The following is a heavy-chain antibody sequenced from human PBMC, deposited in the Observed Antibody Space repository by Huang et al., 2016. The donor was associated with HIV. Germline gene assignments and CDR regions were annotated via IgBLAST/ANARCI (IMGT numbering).Heavy chain of an antibody. Sequence: QVQLVQSAAEVKKPGSSVKVSCEASGGPFSSYAISWVRQAPGQGLEWMRGIIPIFGTTNYTQKFQGRVTITADESSSTAYMELRSLRSEDTAVYYCARASGRIQLPGGYFDLWGRGTLVTVSS. V-gene: IGHV1-69*01. J-gene: IGHJ2*01. CDR3: ARASGRIQLPGGYFDL. CDR2: IIPIFGTT. CDR1: GGPFSSYA. D-gene: IGHD1-1*01.